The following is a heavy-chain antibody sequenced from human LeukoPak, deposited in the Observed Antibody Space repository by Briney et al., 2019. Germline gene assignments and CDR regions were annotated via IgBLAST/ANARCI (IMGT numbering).Heavy chain of an antibody. CDR1: GYTFTTYG. CDR2: ISAFNGNT. CDR3: ARVSLPSHYYGSGSYSNLIDY. V-gene: IGHV1-18*01. Sequence: ASVKVSCKASGYTFTTYGINWVRQAPGQGLEWMGWISAFNGNTNYAQKLQGRVTMTTDTSTSTAYMELRSLRSDDTAVYYCARVSLPSHYYGSGSYSNLIDYWGQGTLVTVSS. J-gene: IGHJ4*02. D-gene: IGHD3-10*01.